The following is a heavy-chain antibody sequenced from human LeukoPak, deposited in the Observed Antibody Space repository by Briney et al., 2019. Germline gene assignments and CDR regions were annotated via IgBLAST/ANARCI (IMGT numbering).Heavy chain of an antibody. V-gene: IGHV3-48*01. D-gene: IGHD3-22*01. J-gene: IGHJ4*02. CDR3: ARVLHKRNYDSSVYYGY. Sequence: GRSLRLSCAASGFIFSSYSMNWVRQAPGKGLEWVSYISSSSSTIYYADSVKGRFTISRDNAKDSLYLQMNSLRAEDTAVYYCARVLHKRNYDSSVYYGYWGQGTLVTVSS. CDR2: ISSSSSTI. CDR1: GFIFSSYS.